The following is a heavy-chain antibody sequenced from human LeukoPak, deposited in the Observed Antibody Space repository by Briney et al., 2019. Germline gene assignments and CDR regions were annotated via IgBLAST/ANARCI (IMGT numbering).Heavy chain of an antibody. D-gene: IGHD6-13*01. V-gene: IGHV3-48*04. J-gene: IGHJ1*01. CDR2: ISSSSSTI. Sequence: GGSLRLSCAASGFTFSSYSMNWVRQAPGKGLEWVSYISSSSSTIYYADSVKGRFTISRDNAKNSLYLQMNSLRAEDAAVYYCARSASRQLVRGEYFQHWGQGTLVTVSS. CDR3: ARSASRQLVRGEYFQH. CDR1: GFTFSSYS.